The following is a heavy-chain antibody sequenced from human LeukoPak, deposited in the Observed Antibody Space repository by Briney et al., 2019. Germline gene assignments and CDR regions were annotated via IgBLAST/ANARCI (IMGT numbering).Heavy chain of an antibody. V-gene: IGHV1-2*02. J-gene: IGHJ4*02. Sequence: ASVKVSCKASGYTFTGYYMHWVRQAPGRGLEWMGWINPNSGGTNYAQKFQGRVTMTRDTSISTAYMELSRLRSDDTAVYYCARSDDYGDPYFDYWGQGTLVTV. CDR1: GYTFTGYY. D-gene: IGHD4-17*01. CDR2: INPNSGGT. CDR3: ARSDDYGDPYFDY.